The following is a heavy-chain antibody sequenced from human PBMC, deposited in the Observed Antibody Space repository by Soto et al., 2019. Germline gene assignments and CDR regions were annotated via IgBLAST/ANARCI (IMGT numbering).Heavy chain of an antibody. CDR3: ARGWEMATIRGFDY. V-gene: IGHV4-34*01. CDR1: GGSFSGYY. J-gene: IGHJ4*02. CDR2: INHSGST. D-gene: IGHD5-12*01. Sequence: SETLSLTCAVYGGSFSGYYWSWIRQPPGKGLEWIGEINHSGSTNYNPSLKSRVTISVDTSKNQFSLKLSSVTAADTAVYYCARGWEMATIRGFDYWGQGTLVTVSS.